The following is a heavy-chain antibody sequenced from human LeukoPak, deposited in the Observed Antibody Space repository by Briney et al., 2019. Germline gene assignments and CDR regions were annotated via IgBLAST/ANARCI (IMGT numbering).Heavy chain of an antibody. CDR3: ARDPYNGGYGDSYYYYMDV. Sequence: GRTLRLSCAASGFTFSNYGMNWVRQAPGKGLEWVSGIVGSGGSTYYAESVKGRFTIYRDKYKSTMYLQMNSLRAEDTAVYYCARDPYNGGYGDSYYYYMDVWGKGTTVTISS. CDR2: IVGSGGST. D-gene: IGHD1-26*01. J-gene: IGHJ6*03. CDR1: GFTFSNYG. V-gene: IGHV3-23*01.